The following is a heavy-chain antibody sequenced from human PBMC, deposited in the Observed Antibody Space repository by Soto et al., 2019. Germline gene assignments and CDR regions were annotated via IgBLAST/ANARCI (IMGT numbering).Heavy chain of an antibody. CDR2: IIPIFGTA. Sequence: SVKVSCKASGGTFSSYAISWVRQAPGQGLEWMGGIIPIFGTANYAQKFQGRVTITADESTSPAYMELSSLRSEDTAVYYCASNDYGDYGDAFDIWGQGTMVTVSS. CDR1: GGTFSSYA. V-gene: IGHV1-69*13. D-gene: IGHD4-17*01. J-gene: IGHJ3*02. CDR3: ASNDYGDYGDAFDI.